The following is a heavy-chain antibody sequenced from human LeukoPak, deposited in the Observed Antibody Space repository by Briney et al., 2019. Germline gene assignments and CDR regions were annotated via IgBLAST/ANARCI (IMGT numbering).Heavy chain of an antibody. D-gene: IGHD2-2*02. V-gene: IGHV4-30-4*01. Sequence: SETLSLTCTVSGGSISSGDYYWSWIRQPPGTGLEWIGYIYYSGSTYYNPSLKSRVTISVDTSKNQFSLKLSSVTAADTAVYYCARGDQYCSSTSCYTDLFDYWGQGTLVTVSS. CDR3: ARGDQYCSSTSCYTDLFDY. CDR2: IYYSGST. J-gene: IGHJ4*02. CDR1: GGSISSGDYY.